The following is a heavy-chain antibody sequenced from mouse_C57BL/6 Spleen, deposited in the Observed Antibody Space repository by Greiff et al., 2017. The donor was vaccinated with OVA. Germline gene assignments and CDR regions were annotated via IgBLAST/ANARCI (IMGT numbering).Heavy chain of an antibody. J-gene: IGHJ2*01. V-gene: IGHV5-4*01. Sequence: EVMLVESGGGLVKPGGSLKLSCAAAGFTFSSYAMSWVRQTPEKRLEWVATISDGGSYTYYPDNVKGRFTISRDNAKNNLYLQMSHLKSEDTAMYYCARDEGGLPFYYFDYWGQGTTLTVSS. CDR1: GFTFSSYA. D-gene: IGHD2-2*01. CDR2: ISDGGSYT. CDR3: ARDEGGLPFYYFDY.